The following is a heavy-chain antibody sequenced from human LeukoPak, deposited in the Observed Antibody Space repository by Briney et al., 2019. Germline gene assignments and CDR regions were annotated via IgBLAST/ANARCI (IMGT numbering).Heavy chain of an antibody. Sequence: GRSLRLSCAASGFTFSSYWMSWVRQAPGKGLEWVANIKQDGSEKYYVDSVKGRFTISRDNAKNSLYLQMNSLRAEDTAVYYCARDGEPGEFDYWGQGTLVTVSS. D-gene: IGHD1-14*01. V-gene: IGHV3-7*01. CDR1: GFTFSSYW. CDR2: IKQDGSEK. J-gene: IGHJ4*02. CDR3: ARDGEPGEFDY.